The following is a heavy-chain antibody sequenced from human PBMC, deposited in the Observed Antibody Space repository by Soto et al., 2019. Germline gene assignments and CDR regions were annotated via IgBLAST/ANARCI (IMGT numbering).Heavy chain of an antibody. J-gene: IGHJ4*02. V-gene: IGHV2-5*02. CDR3: ALDKYSSSWYRGYFDY. D-gene: IGHD6-13*01. Sequence: SGPTLVNPTQTLTLTCTFSGFSVRSSGVAVGWIRQPPGKALEWLALVYWDDDKRYSPSLKNRLTITRDTSKNQVVLTMTNMDPVDTATYYCALDKYSSSWYRGYFDYWGQGTLVTVSS. CDR1: GFSVRSSGVA. CDR2: VYWDDDK.